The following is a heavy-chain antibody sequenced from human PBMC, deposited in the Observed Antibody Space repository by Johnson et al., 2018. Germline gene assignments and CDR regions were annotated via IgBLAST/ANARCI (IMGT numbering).Heavy chain of an antibody. Sequence: VQLVETGGGVVQPGRSLRLSCAASGFTFSRYAMHWVRQAPGKGLEWVAVISYDGSNKYFADSVKGRFTISRDNSKNTLYLQMNSLRPEDTAVYYCAGAAAPYYDYYMDVWGKGTTVTVSS. J-gene: IGHJ6*03. CDR3: AGAAAPYYDYYMDV. D-gene: IGHD2-15*01. CDR1: GFTFSRYA. CDR2: ISYDGSNK. V-gene: IGHV3-30-3*01.